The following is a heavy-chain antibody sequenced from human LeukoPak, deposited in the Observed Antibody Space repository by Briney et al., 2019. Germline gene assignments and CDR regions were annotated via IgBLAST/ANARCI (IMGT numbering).Heavy chain of an antibody. CDR3: ARAIEI. CDR1: GFTLSSYG. Sequence: QPGRSLRLSCAASGFTLSSYGMHWVRQAPGKGLEWVAVTWYDASVEYYADSVKGQFTISRDNSKNRVYLQMNSLRVEDTAVYYCARAIEIWGQGTLVTVSS. D-gene: IGHD5-24*01. CDR2: TWYDASVE. J-gene: IGHJ4*02. V-gene: IGHV3-33*01.